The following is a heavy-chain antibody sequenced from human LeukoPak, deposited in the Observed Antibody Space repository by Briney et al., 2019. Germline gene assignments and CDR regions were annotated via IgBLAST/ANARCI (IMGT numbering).Heavy chain of an antibody. CDR3: AKGGYTAMVLDY. D-gene: IGHD5-18*01. V-gene: IGHV3-33*06. CDR1: GFTFSSYG. CDR2: TWYDGSSK. Sequence: GRSLRLSCAASGFTFSSYGMHWVRQAPGKGLEWVAVTWYDGSSKYYADSVKGRFTISRDNSKNTLYLQMNSLRAEDTAVYYCAKGGYTAMVLDYWGQGTLVTVSS. J-gene: IGHJ4*02.